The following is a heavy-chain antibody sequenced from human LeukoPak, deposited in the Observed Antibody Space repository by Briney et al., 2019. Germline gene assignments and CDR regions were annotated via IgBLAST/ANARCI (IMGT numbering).Heavy chain of an antibody. V-gene: IGHV4-34*01. CDR3: ARVGDQYSSSPLNYFDY. Sequence: KPSETLSLTCAVDGGSFSGYYWSWIRQPPGKGLEWIGEINHSGSTNYNPSLKSRVTISVDTSKNQFSLKLSSVTAADTAVYYCARVGDQYSSSPLNYFDYWGQGTLVTVSS. CDR1: GGSFSGYY. D-gene: IGHD6-13*01. CDR2: INHSGST. J-gene: IGHJ4*02.